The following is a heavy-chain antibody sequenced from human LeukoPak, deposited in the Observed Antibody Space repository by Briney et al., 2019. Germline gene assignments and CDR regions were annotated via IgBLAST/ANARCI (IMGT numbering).Heavy chain of an antibody. J-gene: IGHJ6*02. D-gene: IGHD3-10*01. CDR2: IYSGGST. Sequence: PGGSLRLSCAASGFTVSSNYMSWVRQAPGKGLEWVSVIYSGGSTYYADSVKGRFTISRDNSKNTLYLQMNSLRAEDTAVYYCAREDRFGELSQSYYGMDVWGQGTTVTVSS. CDR3: AREDRFGELSQSYYGMDV. CDR1: GFTVSSNY. V-gene: IGHV3-53*01.